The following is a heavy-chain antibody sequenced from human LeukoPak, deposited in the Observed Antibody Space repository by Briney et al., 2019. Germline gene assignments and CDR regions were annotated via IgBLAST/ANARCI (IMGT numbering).Heavy chain of an antibody. D-gene: IGHD3-22*01. CDR3: ARELYYYDSDYYYYGMDV. CDR2: ISSSGSTI. Sequence: GGSLRLSCAASGFTFSSYEMNWVRQAPGKGLEWVSYISSSGSTIYYADSVKGRFTISRDNAKNSLYLQMNSPRAEDTAVYYCARELYYYDSDYYYYGMDVWGQGTTVTVSS. CDR1: GFTFSSYE. V-gene: IGHV3-48*03. J-gene: IGHJ6*02.